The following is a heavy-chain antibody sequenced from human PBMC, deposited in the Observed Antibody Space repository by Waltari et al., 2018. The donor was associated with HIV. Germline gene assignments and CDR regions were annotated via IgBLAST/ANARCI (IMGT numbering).Heavy chain of an antibody. CDR1: GASVTSGEHY. J-gene: IGHJ4*02. V-gene: IGHV4-30-4*08. CDR3: AREVYCSGASCSTHYFFDF. D-gene: IGHD2-15*01. Sequence: QVQLQESGPRLVKPSQTLSVTCTVSGASVTSGEHYGTWIRQAPGGGLEWIGYIYYTGSTYYSPSLKSRLSMSLDKSKNQFSLRLTSVTAADTAIYYCAREVYCSGASCSTHYFFDFWGQGILVPVSS. CDR2: IYYTGST.